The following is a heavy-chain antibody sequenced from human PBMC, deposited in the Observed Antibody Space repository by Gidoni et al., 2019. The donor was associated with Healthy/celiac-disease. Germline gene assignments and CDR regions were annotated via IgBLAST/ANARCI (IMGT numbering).Heavy chain of an antibody. CDR2: INHSGST. Sequence: QVQLQQWGAGPLKPSETLSLTCAVYGGSFSGYYWSWIRQPPGKGLEWIGEINHSGSTNYNPSLKSRVTISVDTSKNQFSLKLSSVTAADTAVYYCAREGYTNWFDPWGQGTLVTVSS. CDR1: GGSFSGYY. D-gene: IGHD1-1*01. CDR3: AREGYTNWFDP. J-gene: IGHJ5*02. V-gene: IGHV4-34*01.